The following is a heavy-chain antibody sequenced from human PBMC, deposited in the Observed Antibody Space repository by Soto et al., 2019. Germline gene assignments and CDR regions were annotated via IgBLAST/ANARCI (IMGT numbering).Heavy chain of an antibody. Sequence: PGVSLRLSCAASGFTFSNAWMNWVRQAPGKWLEWVGRIKSKTDGGTTDYAAPVKGRFTISRDDSKNTLYLQMNSLKTEDAAVYYCTTDGGRRTYYYDSSGYFRWGQGTLVTVS. CDR2: IKSKTDGGTT. J-gene: IGHJ4*02. D-gene: IGHD3-22*01. V-gene: IGHV3-15*07. CDR1: GFTFSNAW. CDR3: TTDGGRRTYYYDSSGYFR.